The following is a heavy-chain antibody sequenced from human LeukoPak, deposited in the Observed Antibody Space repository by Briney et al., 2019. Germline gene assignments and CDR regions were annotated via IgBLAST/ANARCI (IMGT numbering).Heavy chain of an antibody. Sequence: GGSLRLSCAASGFIFSSYGMHWVRQAPGKGLEWVAFLRSDGSHKCYADSVKGRFTISRDNAKNSLYLQMNSLRAEDTAVYYCAELGITMIGGVWGKGTTVTISS. J-gene: IGHJ6*04. CDR3: AELGITMIGGV. D-gene: IGHD3-10*02. CDR2: LRSDGSHK. V-gene: IGHV3-30*02. CDR1: GFIFSSYG.